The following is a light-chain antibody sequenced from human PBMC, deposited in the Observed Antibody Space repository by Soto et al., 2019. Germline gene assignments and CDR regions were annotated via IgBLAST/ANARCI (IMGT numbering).Light chain of an antibody. J-gene: IGLJ2*01. Sequence: QSVLTQPPSVSGAPGQKVTISCSGSSSNIGNNYVSWYQQLPGTAPKLLIYDNNKRPSGIPDRFSGSKSGTSATLGITGLLAGDEADYYCGTWDSSLSAGVVFGGGTKLTVL. CDR3: GTWDSSLSAGVV. CDR2: DNN. V-gene: IGLV1-51*01. CDR1: SSNIGNNY.